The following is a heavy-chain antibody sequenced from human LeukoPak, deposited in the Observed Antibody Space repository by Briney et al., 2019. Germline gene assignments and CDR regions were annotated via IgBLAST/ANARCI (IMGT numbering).Heavy chain of an antibody. Sequence: PSETLSLTCAVSAGSISSSSRHWGWIRQSPGKGLEWIGSVYYGRTTYYNPSLNSRVTISVVTSRNQFSLQLNSVTAADTAVYYCVRHDGRGGATMGALDSWGQGSLVTVSS. D-gene: IGHD5-12*01. CDR3: VRHDGRGGATMGALDS. CDR1: AGSISSSSRH. V-gene: IGHV4-39*01. J-gene: IGHJ4*02. CDR2: VYYGRTT.